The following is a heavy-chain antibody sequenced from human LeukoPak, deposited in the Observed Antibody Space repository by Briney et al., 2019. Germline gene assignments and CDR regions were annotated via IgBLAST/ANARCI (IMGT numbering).Heavy chain of an antibody. V-gene: IGHV4-61*01. CDR3: ARGFDSKSTYFDY. Sequence: PSETLSLTCTVSGDSIRSSSYYWNWIRQPPGKGLEWIGYIYYSGTTNYNPSLRSRVTISVDTSKNQFSLRLTSVTAADTAVYYCARGFDSKSTYFDYWGQGTLVTVSS. CDR1: GDSIRSSSYY. J-gene: IGHJ4*02. D-gene: IGHD5-12*01. CDR2: IYYSGTT.